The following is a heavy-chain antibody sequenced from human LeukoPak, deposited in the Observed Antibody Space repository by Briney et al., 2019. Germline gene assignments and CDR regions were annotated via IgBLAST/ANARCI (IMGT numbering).Heavy chain of an antibody. J-gene: IGHJ4*02. V-gene: IGHV1-24*01. CDR1: GYTLTELS. CDR2: FDPEDGET. CDR3: ARDPSRFDWLPRAYFDY. D-gene: IGHD3-9*01. Sequence: ASVKVSCKVSGYTLTELSMHWVRQAPGKGLEWMGGFDPEDGETIYAQKFQGRVTMTEDTSTDTAYMELSSLRSEDTAVYYCARDPSRFDWLPRAYFDYWGQGTLVTVSS.